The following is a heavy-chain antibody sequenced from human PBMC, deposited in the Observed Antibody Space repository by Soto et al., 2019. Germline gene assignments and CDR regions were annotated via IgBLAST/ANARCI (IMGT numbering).Heavy chain of an antibody. V-gene: IGHV3-72*01. Sequence: GGSLRLSCAVSGFTFSDHYMDWVRQAPGKGLEWVGRTKNKANSYTTEYAASVKGRFTISRDDTKNSLYLQMNSLKTEDTAVYYCVRINWGPSDIWGQGTMVTVSS. CDR1: GFTFSDHY. CDR2: TKNKANSYTT. D-gene: IGHD7-27*01. CDR3: VRINWGPSDI. J-gene: IGHJ3*02.